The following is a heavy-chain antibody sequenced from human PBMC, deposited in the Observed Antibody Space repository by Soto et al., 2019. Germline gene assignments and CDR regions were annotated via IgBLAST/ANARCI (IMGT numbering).Heavy chain of an antibody. Sequence: ASVKVSCKASGYTFTSYGISWVRQAPGQGLEWMGWISAYNGNTNYAQKLQGRVTMTTDTSTSTAYMELRSLRSDDTAVYYCARAWVAPERRESYYYYDRDVWGEGTTVTVS. CDR2: ISAYNGNT. V-gene: IGHV1-18*04. J-gene: IGHJ6*02. CDR3: ARAWVAPERRESYYYYDRDV. D-gene: IGHD3-16*01. CDR1: GYTFTSYG.